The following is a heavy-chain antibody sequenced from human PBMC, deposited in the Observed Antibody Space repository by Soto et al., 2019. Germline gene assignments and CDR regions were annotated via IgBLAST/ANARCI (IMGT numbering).Heavy chain of an antibody. CDR2: ISYSGHT. Sequence: SESLSLTCTCTGDSFSSISNHYCSWFRQPPGKGLEWLGYISYSGHTSYNPSLKSRLFISVDTSKNQVSLNLASATAADTAVYYCTTQGFGFFHGLVDVWGQGTMVT. V-gene: IGHV4-59*08. CDR3: TTQGFGFFHGLVDV. J-gene: IGHJ6*02. CDR1: GDSFSSISNHY. D-gene: IGHD3-10*01.